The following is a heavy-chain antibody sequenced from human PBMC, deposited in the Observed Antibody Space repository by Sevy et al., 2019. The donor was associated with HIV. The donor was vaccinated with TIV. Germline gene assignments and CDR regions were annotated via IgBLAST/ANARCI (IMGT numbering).Heavy chain of an antibody. D-gene: IGHD7-27*01. CDR3: ARDWGMDY. Sequence: GSLRLSCAVSGFTFSSYAMNWVRQAPGKGLEWVANIKEDGSEKYYGDSVKGRFTISRDNAKNSLYLQMSSLRAEDTAVYYCARDWGMDYWGQGTLVTVSS. CDR2: IKEDGSEK. J-gene: IGHJ4*02. V-gene: IGHV3-7*01. CDR1: GFTFSSYA.